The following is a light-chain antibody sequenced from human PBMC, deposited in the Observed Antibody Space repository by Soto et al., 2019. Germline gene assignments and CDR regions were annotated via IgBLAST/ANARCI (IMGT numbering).Light chain of an antibody. Sequence: DIQMTQSPSTLSASVGDRVTITCRASQSISSWLAWYQQKPGKAPKLLIYDVSSLESGVPSRFSGSGSGTEFTLTISSLQPDDFATYYCQQYNSYSPLFGGGTKVEIK. V-gene: IGKV1-5*01. CDR2: DVS. J-gene: IGKJ4*01. CDR3: QQYNSYSPL. CDR1: QSISSW.